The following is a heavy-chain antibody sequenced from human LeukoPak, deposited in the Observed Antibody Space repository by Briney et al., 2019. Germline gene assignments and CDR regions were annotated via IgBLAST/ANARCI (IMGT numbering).Heavy chain of an antibody. CDR1: GGTFSSYA. Sequence: SVKVSCKASGGTFSSYAISWVRQAPGQGLEWMGGIIPIFGTANYAQKFQGRVTITAGKSTSTAYMELSSLRSEDTAVYYCARDRISGIAVAGTNYYYYYMDVWGKGTTVTVS. V-gene: IGHV1-69*06. CDR2: IIPIFGTA. D-gene: IGHD6-19*01. CDR3: ARDRISGIAVAGTNYYYYYMDV. J-gene: IGHJ6*03.